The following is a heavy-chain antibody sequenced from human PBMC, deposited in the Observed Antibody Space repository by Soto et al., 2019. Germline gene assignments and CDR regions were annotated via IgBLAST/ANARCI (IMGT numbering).Heavy chain of an antibody. CDR2: INHSGST. D-gene: IGHD3-3*01. CDR1: GGSFSGYY. V-gene: IGHV4-34*01. J-gene: IGHJ4*02. CDR3: SRKRAQNYDFWSGYYYYFDY. Sequence: SETLSLTCAVYGGSFSGYYWSWIRQPPGKGLEWIGEINHSGSTNYNPSLKSRVTISVDTSKNQFSLKQSSVTAADTAVYFFSRKRAQNYDFWSGYYYYFDYWGQGTLVTVSS.